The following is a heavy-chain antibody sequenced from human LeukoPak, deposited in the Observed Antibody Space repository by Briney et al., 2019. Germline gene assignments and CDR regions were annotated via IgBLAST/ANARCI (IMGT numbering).Heavy chain of an antibody. Sequence: ASVKVSCKASGYTFTSYGISWVRQAPGQGLEWMGWISAYNGNTNYAQKLQGRVTMTTDTSTSTAYMELRSLRPDDTAVYYCARVESGYDYVWGSQDYWGQGTLVTVSS. J-gene: IGHJ4*02. CDR2: ISAYNGNT. CDR1: GYTFTSYG. CDR3: ARVESGYDYVWGSQDY. D-gene: IGHD3-16*01. V-gene: IGHV1-18*01.